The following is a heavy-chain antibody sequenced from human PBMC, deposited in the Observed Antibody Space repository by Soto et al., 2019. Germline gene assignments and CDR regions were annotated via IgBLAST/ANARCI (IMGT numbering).Heavy chain of an antibody. V-gene: IGHV3-30*03. CDR1: GFTFSSYG. Sequence: GGSLRLSCAASGFTFSSYGMHWVRQAPGKGLEWVAVISYDGSNKYYADSVKGRFTISRDNSKNTLYLQMNSLRAEDTAVYYCAVLMVYPFDYWGQGTLVTVSS. J-gene: IGHJ4*02. CDR2: ISYDGSNK. CDR3: AVLMVYPFDY. D-gene: IGHD2-8*01.